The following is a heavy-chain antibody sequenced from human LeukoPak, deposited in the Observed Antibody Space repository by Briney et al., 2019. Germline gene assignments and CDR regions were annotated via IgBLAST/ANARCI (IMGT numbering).Heavy chain of an antibody. Sequence: GGSLRLSCAASGFTFSVYFMGWVRQAPGKGLEWVSAISGSGGSTYYADSVKGRFTISRDNSKNTLYLQMNSLRAEDTAVYYCAKRYSGSYLLYWGQGTLVTVSS. V-gene: IGHV3-23*01. CDR3: AKRYSGSYLLY. CDR2: ISGSGGST. D-gene: IGHD1-26*01. J-gene: IGHJ4*02. CDR1: GFTFSVYF.